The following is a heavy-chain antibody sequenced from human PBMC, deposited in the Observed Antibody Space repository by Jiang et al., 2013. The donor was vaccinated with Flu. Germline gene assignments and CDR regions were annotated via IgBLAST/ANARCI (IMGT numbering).Heavy chain of an antibody. CDR3: ASPPSGYSYFDY. CDR2: IYYSGST. Sequence: GLVKPSETLSLTCTVSGGSISSSSYYWGWIRQPPGKGLEWIGSIYYSGSTYYNPSLKSRVTISVDTSKNQFSLKLSSVTAADTAVYYCASPPSGYSYFDYWGQGTLVTVSS. CDR1: GGSISSSSYY. V-gene: IGHV4-39*01. D-gene: IGHD3-22*01. J-gene: IGHJ4*02.